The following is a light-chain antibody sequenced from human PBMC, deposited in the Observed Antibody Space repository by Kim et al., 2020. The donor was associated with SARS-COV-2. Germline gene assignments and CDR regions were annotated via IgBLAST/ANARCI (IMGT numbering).Light chain of an antibody. V-gene: IGKV1-5*03. Sequence: SVGARVTITCRASLIANYWLAWYQHKPGQAPKLLIYKTSTLERGVPSRFSGSGSGTEFTLTINSLQPDDFATYYCQRYNSYAQVYAFGQGTKLEIK. CDR1: LIANYW. CDR2: KTS. J-gene: IGKJ2*01. CDR3: QRYNSYAQVYA.